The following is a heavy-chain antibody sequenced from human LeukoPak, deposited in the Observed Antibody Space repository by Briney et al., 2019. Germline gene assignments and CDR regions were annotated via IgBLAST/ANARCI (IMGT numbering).Heavy chain of an antibody. CDR1: GGSISSGDYY. CDR2: VYYSGST. J-gene: IGHJ5*02. V-gene: IGHV4-30-4*01. CDR3: ARVVERPDNWFDP. D-gene: IGHD1-1*01. Sequence: PSETLSLTCTVSGGSISSGDYYWSWIRQPPGKGLEWIGYVYYSGSTYYNPSLKSRVTISVDTSKNQFSLKLSSVTAADTAVYYCARVVERPDNWFDPWGQGTLATVSS.